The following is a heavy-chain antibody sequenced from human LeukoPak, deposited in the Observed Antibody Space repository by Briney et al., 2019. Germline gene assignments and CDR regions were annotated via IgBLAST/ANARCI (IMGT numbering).Heavy chain of an antibody. V-gene: IGHV3-11*01. Sequence: PGGSLRLSCAASGFTFSDYYMSWIRQAPGKGLEWVSYISSSGGSTYYADSVKGRFTISRDNAKNSLYLQMNSLRAEDTAVYYCARERPPIQLWFGYGMDVWGQGTTVTVSS. CDR1: GFTFSDYY. CDR3: ARERPPIQLWFGYGMDV. CDR2: ISSSGGST. D-gene: IGHD5-18*01. J-gene: IGHJ6*02.